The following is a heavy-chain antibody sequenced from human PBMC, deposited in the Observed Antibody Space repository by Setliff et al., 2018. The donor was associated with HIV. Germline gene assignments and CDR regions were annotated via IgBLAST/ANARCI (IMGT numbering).Heavy chain of an antibody. CDR2: ISAYNGYT. Sequence: GASVKVSCKASGYTFTSYGITWVRQAPGQGLEWMGWISAYNGYTNYAQKLQGRVTMTTDTSTSTAYMELRSLRSDDTAVYYCARFIAVAGRFDYWGQGTLVTVPQ. D-gene: IGHD6-19*01. J-gene: IGHJ4*02. CDR1: GYTFTSYG. CDR3: ARFIAVAGRFDY. V-gene: IGHV1-18*01.